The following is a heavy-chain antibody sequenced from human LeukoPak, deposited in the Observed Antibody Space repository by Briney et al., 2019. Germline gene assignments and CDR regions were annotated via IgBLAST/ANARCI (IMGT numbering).Heavy chain of an antibody. Sequence: GGSLRLSCAASGFTFSSYSMNWVRQAPGKGLEWVSSISGSSSYIYYADSVKGRFTISRDNAKNSLYLQMNSLRAEDTAVYYCARDPDDIFYGMDVWGQGTTVTVSS. CDR1: GFTFSSYS. CDR3: ARDPDDIFYGMDV. J-gene: IGHJ6*02. D-gene: IGHD3-9*01. CDR2: ISGSSSYI. V-gene: IGHV3-21*01.